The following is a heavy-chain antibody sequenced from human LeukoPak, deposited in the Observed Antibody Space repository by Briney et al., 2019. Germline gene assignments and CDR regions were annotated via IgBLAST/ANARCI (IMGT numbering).Heavy chain of an antibody. J-gene: IGHJ3*02. Sequence: PGGSLRLSCAASEFTVNSNYTSWVRQAPGKGLEWVSLIYSGGSTYYADSVKGRFTISRHNSRNTLYLQMNSLRAEDTAVYYCARHIGFDAFDIWGQGAMVTVSS. CDR3: ARHIGFDAFDI. CDR2: IYSGGST. V-gene: IGHV3-53*04. CDR1: EFTVNSNY.